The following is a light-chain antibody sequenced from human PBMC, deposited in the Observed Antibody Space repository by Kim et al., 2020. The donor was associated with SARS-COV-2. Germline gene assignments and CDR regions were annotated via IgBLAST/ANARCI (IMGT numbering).Light chain of an antibody. CDR2: DAS. J-gene: IGKJ4*01. Sequence: EVVMTQSPATLSVSRGERATLSCRTSHSVRSNLAWYQEKPGQAPRLLIYDASTRATGVPARFSGSGSGTEFTLTISSLQSEDFAVYYCQQYNNWPPLTFGGGTKVDIK. CDR3: QQYNNWPPLT. V-gene: IGKV3-15*01. CDR1: HSVRSN.